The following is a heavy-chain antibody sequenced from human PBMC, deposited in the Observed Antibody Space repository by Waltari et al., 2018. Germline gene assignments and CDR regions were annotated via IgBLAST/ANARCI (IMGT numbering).Heavy chain of an antibody. J-gene: IGHJ5*02. CDR3: VRGVAVAGNPNWFDP. Sequence: EVQLVESGGGLVQPGGSLTRSWEDSGSTFRPYWTPWARQAPGKGPVWVSRITGDGSVTGYADSVKGRFTISRDNAKNTVYLQMNSLRAEDSAFYYCVRGVAVAGNPNWFDPWGQGTLVTVSS. CDR1: GSTFRPYW. CDR2: ITGDGSVT. V-gene: IGHV3-74*01. D-gene: IGHD6-19*01.